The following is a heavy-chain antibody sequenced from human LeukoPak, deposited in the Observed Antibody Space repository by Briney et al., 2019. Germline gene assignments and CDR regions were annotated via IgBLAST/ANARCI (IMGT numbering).Heavy chain of an antibody. J-gene: IGHJ4*02. D-gene: IGHD5-12*01. CDR3: TRHMWDSGRDY. V-gene: IGHV3-73*01. CDR1: GFRFSGSA. Sequence: QPGGSLKLSCAASGFRFSGSAIHWVRQASGKGLQWVGRIRSRGNNYATTYIPSVKGRFTISRDDSKNTAYLLMNSLKTEDTAVYFCTRHMWDSGRDYWGRGTLVTVSS. CDR2: IRSRGNNYAT.